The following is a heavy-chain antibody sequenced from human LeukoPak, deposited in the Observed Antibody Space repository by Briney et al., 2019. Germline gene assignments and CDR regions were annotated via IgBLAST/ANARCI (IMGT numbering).Heavy chain of an antibody. D-gene: IGHD1-20*01. J-gene: IGHJ4*02. CDR2: ISYDGSNK. CDR1: GFTFSSYA. Sequence: PGGSLRLSCAASGFTFSSYAMHWVRQAPGKGLEWVAVISYDGSNKYYADSVKGRFTISRDNSKNTLYLQMNSLRAEDTAVYYCARDSQLGFPSLTFNFDYWGQGTLVTVSS. CDR3: ARDSQLGFPSLTFNFDY. V-gene: IGHV3-30-3*01.